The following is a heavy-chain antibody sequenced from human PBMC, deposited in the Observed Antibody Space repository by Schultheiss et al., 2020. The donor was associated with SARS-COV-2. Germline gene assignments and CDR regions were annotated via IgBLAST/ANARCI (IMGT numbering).Heavy chain of an antibody. CDR2: ISSSSSYI. D-gene: IGHD4-17*01. CDR3: ARESPVTMTTVTDFDY. Sequence: GSLKISCAASGFTFSSYSMNWVRQAPGKGLEWVSSISSSSSYIYYADSVKGRFTISRDNAKNSLYLQMNSLRAEDTAVYYCARESPVTMTTVTDFDYWGQGTLVTVSS. J-gene: IGHJ4*02. V-gene: IGHV3-21*01. CDR1: GFTFSSYS.